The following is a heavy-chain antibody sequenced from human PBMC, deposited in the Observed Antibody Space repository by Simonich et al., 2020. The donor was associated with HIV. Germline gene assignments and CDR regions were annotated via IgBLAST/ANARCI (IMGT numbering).Heavy chain of an antibody. Sequence: EVQLVESGGGLVQPGGSLRLSCAASGFTFSRYEMNWVRQAPGKGLGWVSYRGSSDSTIYYADSVKGRFTISRDNAKNSLYLQMNSLRAEDTAVYYCERVGGPHSGSYGGFDYWGQGTLVTVSS. CDR3: ERVGGPHSGSYGGFDY. D-gene: IGHD1-26*01. J-gene: IGHJ4*02. CDR1: GFTFSRYE. V-gene: IGHV3-48*03. CDR2: RGSSDSTI.